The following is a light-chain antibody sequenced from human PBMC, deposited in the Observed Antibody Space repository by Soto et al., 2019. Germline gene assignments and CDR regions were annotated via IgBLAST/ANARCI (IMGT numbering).Light chain of an antibody. Sequence: DLVMTQSPLSLPVTPGEPASISCRSSQSLLFSNGYNYLDWYLQKPGQSPQLLISLGSNRAPGVPDRFSGSGSGNDFTLKSSRVEAEDVGFYYCMQGGQTPFTFGAGTKVDIK. V-gene: IGKV2-28*01. CDR3: MQGGQTPFT. J-gene: IGKJ3*01. CDR1: QSLLFSNGYNY. CDR2: LGS.